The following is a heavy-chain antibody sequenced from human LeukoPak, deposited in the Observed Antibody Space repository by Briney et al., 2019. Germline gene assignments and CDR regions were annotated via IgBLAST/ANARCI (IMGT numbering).Heavy chain of an antibody. Sequence: RASVKVSCKVSGYTLTELSMHWVRQAPGKGLEWMGGFDPEDGETIYAQKFQGRVTITADKSTSTAYMELSSLRSEDTAVYYCARDAGSWELLGWGQGTLVTVSS. J-gene: IGHJ4*02. CDR2: FDPEDGET. CDR3: ARDAGSWELLG. CDR1: GYTLTELS. V-gene: IGHV1-24*01. D-gene: IGHD1-26*01.